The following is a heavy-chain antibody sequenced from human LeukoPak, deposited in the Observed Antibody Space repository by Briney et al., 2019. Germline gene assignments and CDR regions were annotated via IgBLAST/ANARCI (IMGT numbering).Heavy chain of an antibody. CDR1: GGSISSYY. D-gene: IGHD1-7*01. Sequence: PSETLSLTCTVSGGSISSYYWSWIRQPPGKGLEWIGYIYYSGSTDYNPSLKSRVTISVDTFKNQFSLKLSSVTAADTAVYYCARDRRSITGTNNWFDPWGQGTLVTVSS. CDR2: IYYSGST. J-gene: IGHJ5*02. V-gene: IGHV4-59*01. CDR3: ARDRRSITGTNNWFDP.